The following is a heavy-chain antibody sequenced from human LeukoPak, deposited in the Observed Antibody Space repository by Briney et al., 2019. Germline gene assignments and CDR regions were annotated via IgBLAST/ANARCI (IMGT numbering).Heavy chain of an antibody. J-gene: IGHJ5*02. Sequence: GGSLRLSCAASGFTVSSNYMSWVRQAPGKGLEWVSIIYAGGSTFYADSVKGRFTISRDNSMNTLYLQMNSLRAEDTAVYYCATYCSSTSCSSPRGAFDPWGQGTLVTVSS. CDR1: GFTVSSNY. D-gene: IGHD2-2*01. V-gene: IGHV3-53*01. CDR3: ATYCSSTSCSSPRGAFDP. CDR2: IYAGGST.